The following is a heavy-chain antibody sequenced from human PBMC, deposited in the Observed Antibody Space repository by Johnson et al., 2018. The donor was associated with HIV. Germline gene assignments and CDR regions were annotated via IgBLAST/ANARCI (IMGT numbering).Heavy chain of an antibody. CDR3: ARGYGGNYDAFDI. J-gene: IGHJ3*02. Sequence: QVQLVESGGGVVQPGRSLRLSCAASGFTFSSYAFHWVRQAPAKGLEWVASISYDGSNKYYADSVKGRFTISRDNSKNTLYLQMNSLRAEDTAVYYCARGYGGNYDAFDIWGQGTMVIVSS. V-gene: IGHV3-30*04. D-gene: IGHD4-23*01. CDR1: GFTFSSYA. CDR2: ISYDGSNK.